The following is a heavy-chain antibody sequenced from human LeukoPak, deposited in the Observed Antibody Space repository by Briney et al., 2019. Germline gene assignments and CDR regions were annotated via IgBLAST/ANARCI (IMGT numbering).Heavy chain of an antibody. CDR1: GFTFSSYW. D-gene: IGHD1-26*01. CDR2: INKDGGEK. CDR3: VKDSPPRYSGSPPAY. Sequence: GGSLRLSCAASGFTFSSYWMSWVRQAPGKGLEWVANINKDGGEKYYVDSVKGRFTVSRDNAKNSLYLQMNSLRADDTAVYYCVKDSPPRYSGSPPAYWGQGTLVAVSS. V-gene: IGHV3-7*03. J-gene: IGHJ4*02.